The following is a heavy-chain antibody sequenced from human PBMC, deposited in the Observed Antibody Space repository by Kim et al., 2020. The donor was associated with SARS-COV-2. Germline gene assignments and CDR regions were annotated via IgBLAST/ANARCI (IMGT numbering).Heavy chain of an antibody. CDR3: PRAEEYSSSWYGDLSCFDP. V-gene: IGHV3-20*01. CDR2: INWNGGST. D-gene: IGHD6-13*01. CDR1: GFTFDDYG. J-gene: IGHJ5*01. Sequence: GGSLRLSCAASGFTFDDYGMRCVRQAPGKGLEWVSGINWNGGSTGYADSVKGRFTISRDNAKNSLYLQMNSLRAEDTALYHCPRAEEYSSSWYGDLSCFDPWGQGTLVTVSS.